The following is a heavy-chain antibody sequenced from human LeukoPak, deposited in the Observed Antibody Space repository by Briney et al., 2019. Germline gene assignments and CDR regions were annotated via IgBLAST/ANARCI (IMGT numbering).Heavy chain of an antibody. D-gene: IGHD2-21*02. CDR1: GFTFSSYW. Sequence: GGSLRLSCAASGFTFSSYWISWVRQAPGEGREWVANIKQDGSEKFYVDSVEGRFTISRDNAKNSLYLQMNSLRAEDTAVYYCAREGIVVVTDPYWYFDLWGRGTLVTVSS. J-gene: IGHJ2*01. CDR2: IKQDGSEK. CDR3: AREGIVVVTDPYWYFDL. V-gene: IGHV3-7*05.